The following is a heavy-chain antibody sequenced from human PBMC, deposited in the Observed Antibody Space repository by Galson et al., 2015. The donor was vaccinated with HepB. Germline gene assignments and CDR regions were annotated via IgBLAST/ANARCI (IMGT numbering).Heavy chain of an antibody. CDR1: GFTFSSYG. CDR3: ARDPPSILTGYYKYYGMDV. V-gene: IGHV3-21*01. CDR2: ISSSSSYI. J-gene: IGHJ6*02. Sequence: SLRLSCAASGFTFSSYGMHWARQAPGKGLEWVSSISSSSSYIYYADSVKGRFTISRDNAKNSLYLQMNSLRAEDTAVYYCARDPPSILTGYYKYYGMDVWGQGTTVTVSS. D-gene: IGHD3-9*01.